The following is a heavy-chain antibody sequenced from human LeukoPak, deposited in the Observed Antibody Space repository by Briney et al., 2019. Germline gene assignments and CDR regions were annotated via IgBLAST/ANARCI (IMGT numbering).Heavy chain of an antibody. J-gene: IGHJ4*02. Sequence: GRSLRLSCAASGFTFSSYGMHWVRQAPGKGLEWVAVIWYDGSNKYYADSVKGRFTISRDNSKNTLYLQMNGLRAEDTAVYYCARHSRYYDSRLDYWGQGTLVTVSS. CDR1: GFTFSSYG. CDR2: IWYDGSNK. D-gene: IGHD3-22*01. CDR3: ARHSRYYDSRLDY. V-gene: IGHV3-33*01.